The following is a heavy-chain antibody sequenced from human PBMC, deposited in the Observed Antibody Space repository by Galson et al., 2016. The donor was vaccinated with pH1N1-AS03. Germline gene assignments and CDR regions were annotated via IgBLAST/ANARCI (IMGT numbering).Heavy chain of an antibody. V-gene: IGHV3-21*04. D-gene: IGHD2-2*01. J-gene: IGHJ6*02. CDR1: GFTFSSHS. CDR2: ISFSSTYI. CDR3: ARLGYCSRDHGFYGMDV. Sequence: SLRLSCAASGFTFSSHSMNWVRQAPGKGLEWVSAISFSSTYIYYADSVQGRFTISRDDAKNSLHLQMSSLRVEDTAVYYCARLGYCSRDHGFYGMDVWGQGTTVTVSS.